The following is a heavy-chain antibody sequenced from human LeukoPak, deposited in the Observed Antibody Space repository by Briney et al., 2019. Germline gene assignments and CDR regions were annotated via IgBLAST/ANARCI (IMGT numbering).Heavy chain of an antibody. CDR3: ASLTYYDILTGHFFDY. J-gene: IGHJ4*02. D-gene: IGHD3-9*01. Sequence: PSETLSLTCAVYGGSFSGYYWSWIRQPPGKGLEWIGEINHSGSTNYNPSLKSRVTISVDTSKNQFSLKLSSVTAADTAVYYCASLTYYDILTGHFFDYWGQGTLVTVSS. V-gene: IGHV4-34*01. CDR2: INHSGST. CDR1: GGSFSGYY.